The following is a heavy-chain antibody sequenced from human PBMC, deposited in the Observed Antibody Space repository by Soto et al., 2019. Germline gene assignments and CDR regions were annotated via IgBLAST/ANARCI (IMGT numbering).Heavy chain of an antibody. CDR2: IWYDGSNK. CDR3: AKHTHVLLWFGELMNAFDI. CDR1: GFTFSSYG. J-gene: IGHJ3*02. V-gene: IGHV3-33*06. Sequence: PGGSLRLSCAASGFTFSSYGMHWVRQAPGKGLEWVAVIWYDGSNKYYADSVKGRFTISRDNSKNTLYLQMNSLRAEDTAVYYCAKHTHVLLWFGELMNAFDIWGQGTMVTVSS. D-gene: IGHD3-10*01.